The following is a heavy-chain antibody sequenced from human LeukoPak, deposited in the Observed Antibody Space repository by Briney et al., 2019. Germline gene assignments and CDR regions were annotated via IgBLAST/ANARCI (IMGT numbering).Heavy chain of an antibody. CDR2: IYGSSRYI. V-gene: IGHV3-21*01. Sequence: GGSLRLSCAASGFTFSSYTMNWVRQAPGKGLEWVSSIYGSSRYIYYVDSVKGRFTISRDNAKNSLYLQMNSLTAEDTAVYYCARTKGRDDYGDMWPWDYWGQGTLVTVSS. D-gene: IGHD4-17*01. J-gene: IGHJ4*02. CDR3: ARTKGRDDYGDMWPWDY. CDR1: GFTFSSYT.